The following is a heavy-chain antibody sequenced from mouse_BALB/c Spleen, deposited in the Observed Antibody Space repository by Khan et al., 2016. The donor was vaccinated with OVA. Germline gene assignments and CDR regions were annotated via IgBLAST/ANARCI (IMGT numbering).Heavy chain of an antibody. D-gene: IGHD2-14*01. V-gene: IGHV2-2*01. J-gene: IGHJ3*01. Sequence: QVQLKESGPGLVQPSQSLSITCTVSGFSLTTYGVHWVRQSPGKGLEWLGLIWSGGNTDYNAAFISRLSITKDNSKSQVFFKMNSLQADDTANSYCARNSYMYDFTYWGQGTLVTVSA. CDR3: ARNSYMYDFTY. CDR1: GFSLTTYG. CDR2: IWSGGNT.